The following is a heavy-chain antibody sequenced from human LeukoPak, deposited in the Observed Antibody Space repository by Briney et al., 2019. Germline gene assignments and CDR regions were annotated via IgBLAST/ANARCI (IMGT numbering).Heavy chain of an antibody. CDR3: TRGKLGYCYGTSCYLDY. CDR2: IRTKDYGGTP. CDR1: GFTLRDHT. Sequence: GGSLRLSCTVAGFTLRDHTLTWVRQAPGKGLEWVGFIRTKDYGGTPEYAASVKGRFTISRDDSKNIAYLQMSSLRIEDTAVYFCTRGKLGYCYGTSCYLDYWGQGTLVTVSS. V-gene: IGHV3-49*04. J-gene: IGHJ4*02. D-gene: IGHD2-2*01.